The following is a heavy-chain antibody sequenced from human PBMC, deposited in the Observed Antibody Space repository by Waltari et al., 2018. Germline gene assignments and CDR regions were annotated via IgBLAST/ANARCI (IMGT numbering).Heavy chain of an antibody. CDR2: ISTTSTYT. CDR1: GFTFSNYN. V-gene: IGHV3-21*01. D-gene: IGHD6-19*01. Sequence: EEQLVESGGGLVKPGGSLRLSCAGSGFTFSNYNMNWVRQAPGKGLKWVSSISTTSTYTNYADSVNGRFTISRDNAKNSLFLQVNSLTTEDTAVYYCATGGWRFYFDYWGQGTLLTVSS. J-gene: IGHJ4*02. CDR3: ATGGWRFYFDY.